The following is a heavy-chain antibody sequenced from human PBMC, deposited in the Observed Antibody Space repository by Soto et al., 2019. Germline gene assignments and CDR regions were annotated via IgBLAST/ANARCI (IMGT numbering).Heavy chain of an antibody. Sequence: ASVKVSCKASGGTFSSYAISWVRQAPGQGLEWMGGIIPIFGTANYAQKFQGRVTITADESTSTAYMELSSLRSEDTAVYYCVPHYDSSGYYRKMENWGQGTLVTVSS. CDR2: IIPIFGTA. J-gene: IGHJ4*02. D-gene: IGHD3-22*01. CDR1: GGTFSSYA. CDR3: VPHYDSSGYYRKMEN. V-gene: IGHV1-69*13.